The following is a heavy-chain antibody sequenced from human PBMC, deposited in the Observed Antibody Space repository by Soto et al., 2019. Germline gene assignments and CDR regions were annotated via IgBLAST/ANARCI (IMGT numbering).Heavy chain of an antibody. D-gene: IGHD1-7*01. Sequence: PGESLKISCXGSGYSFTSYWIGWVRQMPGKGLEWMGIIYPGDSDTRYSPSFQGQVTISADKSISTAYLQWSSLKASETAMYYCARQNWNYEVLNWFDPWGQGTLLTVS. V-gene: IGHV5-51*01. CDR3: ARQNWNYEVLNWFDP. J-gene: IGHJ5*02. CDR1: GYSFTSYW. CDR2: IYPGDSDT.